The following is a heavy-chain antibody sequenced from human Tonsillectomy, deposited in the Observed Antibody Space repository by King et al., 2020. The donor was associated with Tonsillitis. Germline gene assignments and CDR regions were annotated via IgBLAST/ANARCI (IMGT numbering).Heavy chain of an antibody. CDR1: GGSISSINW. CDR3: ARETGRSID. D-gene: IGHD2-21*01. Sequence: QLQESGPGLVKPSGTLSLTCAVSGGSISSINWWSWVRQPPGKRLEWIGEICDNGSTNYNPSLKSRVTISVDISKNQFSLKLSSVTVADTAVYYCARETGRSIDWGQGTLVTVSS. J-gene: IGHJ4*02. V-gene: IGHV4-4*02. CDR2: ICDNGST.